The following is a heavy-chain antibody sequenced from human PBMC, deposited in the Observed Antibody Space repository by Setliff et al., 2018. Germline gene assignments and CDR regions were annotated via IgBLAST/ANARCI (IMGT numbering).Heavy chain of an antibody. CDR3: ARGGTFRYFDY. Sequence: SETLSLTCTVSGGSISTYYWSWIRQPPGKGLEWIGYVYYSGIANYSPSLKSRLTISVDTSKNQFSLKLRSVTAADTAVYYCARGGTFRYFDYWGQGTPVSVS. CDR2: VYYSGIA. J-gene: IGHJ4*02. V-gene: IGHV4-59*01. D-gene: IGHD5-12*01. CDR1: GGSISTYY.